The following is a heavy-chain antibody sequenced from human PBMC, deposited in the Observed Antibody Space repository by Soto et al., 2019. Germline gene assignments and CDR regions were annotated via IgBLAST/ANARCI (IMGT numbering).Heavy chain of an antibody. CDR1: GFTFSSYS. J-gene: IGHJ4*02. V-gene: IGHV3-23*01. Sequence: PGGSLILSCAASGFTFSSYSMSWVRQAPGKGLEWVSAISGSGGSTYYADSVKGRFTISRDNSKNTLYLQMNSLRAEDTAVYYCAKDIPRRRGIAARPYWGQGTLVTVSS. D-gene: IGHD6-6*01. CDR3: AKDIPRRRGIAARPY. CDR2: ISGSGGST.